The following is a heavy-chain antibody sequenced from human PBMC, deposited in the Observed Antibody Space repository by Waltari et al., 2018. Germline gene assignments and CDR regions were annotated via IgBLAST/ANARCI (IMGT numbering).Heavy chain of an antibody. Sequence: EVQLVESGGGLVQPGGSLRLSCAASGFTLSSDWMSWVRQAPGKGLEWVANIKQDGSEKYYVDSVKGRFTISRDNAKNSLYLQMNSLRAEDTAVYYCARDRGVFGGADGMDVWGQGTTVTVSS. D-gene: IGHD2-15*01. CDR1: GFTLSSDW. CDR3: ARDRGVFGGADGMDV. CDR2: IKQDGSEK. J-gene: IGHJ6*02. V-gene: IGHV3-7*01.